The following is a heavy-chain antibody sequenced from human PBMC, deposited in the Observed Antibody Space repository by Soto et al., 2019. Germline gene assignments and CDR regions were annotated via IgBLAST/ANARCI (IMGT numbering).Heavy chain of an antibody. CDR1: GYSLNNND. CDR2: MNPGSGDT. V-gene: IGHV1-8*01. J-gene: IGHJ5*02. D-gene: IGHD3-16*01. CDR3: ARMETFGSLNWFDP. Sequence: GASVKVSFKASGYSLNNNDVSWVRPANGQRLEWMGWMNPGSGDTGYAQKFQGRVTMTRDISIATAYMELSSLRSYDTAIYYCARMETFGSLNWFDPWGQGTLVTVSS.